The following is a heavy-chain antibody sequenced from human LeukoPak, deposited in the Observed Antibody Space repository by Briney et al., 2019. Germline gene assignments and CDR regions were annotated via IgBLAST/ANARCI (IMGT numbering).Heavy chain of an antibody. CDR1: GFTFSDYY. D-gene: IGHD6-19*01. CDR3: ARSLAGIAVAGTVWDY. J-gene: IGHJ4*02. CDR2: ISSSGSTI. Sequence: GGSLRLSCAASGFTFSDYYMSWIRQAPGKGLEWVSYISSSGSTIYYADSLKGRFTISRDNAKNSLYLQMNSLRAEDTAVYYCARSLAGIAVAGTVWDYWGQGTLVTVSS. V-gene: IGHV3-11*04.